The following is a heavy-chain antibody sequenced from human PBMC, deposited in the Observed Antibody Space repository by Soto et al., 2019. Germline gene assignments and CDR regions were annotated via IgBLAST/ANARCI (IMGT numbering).Heavy chain of an antibody. CDR2: IKQDGSEK. V-gene: IGHV3-7*01. CDR3: AREQLGTAWYYNYFDY. J-gene: IGHJ4*02. Sequence: EVHLVESGGGLVQPGGSLRLSCAASGFTFNSYWMSWVRQAPGKGLDWVANIKQDGSEKYCVDSVEGRFTISRDNAKNTLYLQMNSLRAEDTAVYYCAREQLGTAWYYNYFDYWGQGALVTVSS. CDR1: GFTFNSYW. D-gene: IGHD6-19*01.